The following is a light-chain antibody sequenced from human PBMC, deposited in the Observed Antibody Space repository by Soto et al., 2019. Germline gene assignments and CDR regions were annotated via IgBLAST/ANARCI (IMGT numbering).Light chain of an antibody. CDR1: QSVSSD. J-gene: IGKJ1*01. CDR2: DAS. V-gene: IGKV3-11*01. Sequence: EIVLTQSPATLSLSPGERATHSCRASQSVSSDLAWYQQKPGQAPRLLIYDASNRATGIPARFSGSGSGTDFTLTISSLEPEDFAVYYCQQRSNWPPARTFGQGTKVEIK. CDR3: QQRSNWPPART.